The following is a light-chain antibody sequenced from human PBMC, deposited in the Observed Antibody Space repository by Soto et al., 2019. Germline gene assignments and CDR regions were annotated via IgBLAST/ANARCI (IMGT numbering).Light chain of an antibody. Sequence: DIQMTQSPSSLSASVGDRVTITCRASQSISSYLNWYQQKPGKAPKLLIYAASSLQSGVPSRFGGSGSGTDFTLTVGSLQPEDFATYYCQQLFMYPPTFGPGTKVDIK. CDR1: QSISSY. CDR3: QQLFMYPPT. V-gene: IGKV1-39*01. CDR2: AAS. J-gene: IGKJ3*01.